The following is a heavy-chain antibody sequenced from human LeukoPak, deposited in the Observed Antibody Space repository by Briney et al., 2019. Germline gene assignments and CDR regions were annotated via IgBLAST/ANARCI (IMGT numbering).Heavy chain of an antibody. Sequence: ASVKVSCKASGYTFMHWVRQAPGQGLEWMGLVNPTGGSTGYAQKFQGRVTMTRDMSTSTVYMELSSLRSEDTAVYYCARAPIGYCSGGSCYSWFDPWGQGTLVTVSS. CDR1: GYTF. CDR3: ARAPIGYCSGGSCYSWFDP. CDR2: VNPTGGST. D-gene: IGHD2-15*01. V-gene: IGHV1-46*01. J-gene: IGHJ5*02.